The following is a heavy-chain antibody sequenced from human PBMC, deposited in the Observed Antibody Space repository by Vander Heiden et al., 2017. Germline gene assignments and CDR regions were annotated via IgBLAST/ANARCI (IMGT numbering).Heavy chain of an antibody. D-gene: IGHD4-17*01. CDR3: AKDLYGDYSVDY. J-gene: IGHJ4*02. Sequence: EVQLLESGGGLVQPGGSLRLSCAASGFTFSSYAMNWVRQAPGKGLEWFSGLSGSGGYTYYADSVKGRFTISRDNSKNTLYLQMNSLRAEDTAVYYCAKDLYGDYSVDYWGQGTLVTVSS. V-gene: IGHV3-23*01. CDR2: LSGSGGYT. CDR1: GFTFSSYA.